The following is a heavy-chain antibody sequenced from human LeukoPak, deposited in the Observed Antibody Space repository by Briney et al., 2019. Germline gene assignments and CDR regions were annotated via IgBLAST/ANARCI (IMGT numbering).Heavy chain of an antibody. Sequence: GGSLRLSCAASGLTFGSYGMHWVRQAPGKGLEWVAVISYDGSNKYYADSVKGRFTVSRDNSKNTLYLQMNSLRAEDTAVYYCAKDSYDSSPSLFDYWGQGTLVTVSS. J-gene: IGHJ4*02. D-gene: IGHD3-22*01. CDR1: GLTFGSYG. CDR3: AKDSYDSSPSLFDY. CDR2: ISYDGSNK. V-gene: IGHV3-30*18.